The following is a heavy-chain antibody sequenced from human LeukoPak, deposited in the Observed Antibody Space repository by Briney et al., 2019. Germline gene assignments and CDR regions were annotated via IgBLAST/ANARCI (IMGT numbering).Heavy chain of an antibody. V-gene: IGHV1-46*01. CDR3: ARDLVGTTEGY. D-gene: IGHD1-1*01. CDR2: INPSGGST. CDR1: GYTFTSYY. Sequence: ASVKVSCKASGYTFTSYYMHWVRQAPGQGLKRMGIINPSGGSTSYAQKFQGRVTMTRVTTTSRGYMELSSLRSEDTAVYYCARDLVGTTEGYWGQGTLVTVSS. J-gene: IGHJ4*02.